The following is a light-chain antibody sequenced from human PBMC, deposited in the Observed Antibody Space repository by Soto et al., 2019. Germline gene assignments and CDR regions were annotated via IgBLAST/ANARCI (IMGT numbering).Light chain of an antibody. J-gene: IGKJ1*01. CDR2: DAS. Sequence: DIQMTQSPSTLSASVGDRVTITFRASQSISSWLAWYQQKPGKAPKLLIYDASSLESGVPSRFSGSGSGTEFTLTISSLQPEDFAIYYCQQYKSYWMFGQGTKVDNK. V-gene: IGKV1-5*01. CDR1: QSISSW. CDR3: QQYKSYWM.